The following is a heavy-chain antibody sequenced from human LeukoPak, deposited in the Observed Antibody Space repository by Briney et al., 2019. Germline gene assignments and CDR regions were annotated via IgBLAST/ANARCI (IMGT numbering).Heavy chain of an antibody. CDR1: GEPLGRDY. CDR2: INLTGSS. CDR3: ARQSRSGSSY. J-gene: IGHJ4*02. V-gene: IGHV4-34*01. D-gene: IGHD1-26*01. Sequence: SETLSLTCAVYGEPLGRDYCSWVRQPPGKGLEWIGEINLTGSSRYNPSLKNRVTISVDTSKNQFFLNVTSVTAADTAVYYCARQSRSGSSYWGQGNLVTVSS.